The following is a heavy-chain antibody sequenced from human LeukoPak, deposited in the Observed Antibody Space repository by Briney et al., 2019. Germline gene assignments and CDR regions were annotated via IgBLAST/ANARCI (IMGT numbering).Heavy chain of an antibody. CDR2: ISSSSSTI. J-gene: IGHJ4*02. CDR3: ARDRGCSGGSCYSEYYFDY. D-gene: IGHD2-15*01. Sequence: GRSLRLSCAASGFTFSSYAMHWVRQAPGKGLEWVSYISSSSSTIYYADSVKGRFTISRDNAKNSLYLQMNSLRAEDTAVYYCARDRGCSGGSCYSEYYFDYWGQGTLVTVSS. CDR1: GFTFSSYA. V-gene: IGHV3-48*04.